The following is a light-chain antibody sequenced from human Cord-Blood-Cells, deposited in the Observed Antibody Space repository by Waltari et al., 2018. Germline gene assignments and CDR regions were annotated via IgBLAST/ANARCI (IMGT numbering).Light chain of an antibody. Sequence: QSALTQPASVSGSPGQSITISCTGTSSDVGGYNYVSWYQQPPGKAPKLMIYEVSNRPSGVSNRFSGSKSGNTASLTISGLHAEDEADYYCSSYTSSSTLVFGTGTKVTVL. V-gene: IGLV2-14*01. J-gene: IGLJ1*01. CDR2: EVS. CDR3: SSYTSSSTLV. CDR1: SSDVGGYNY.